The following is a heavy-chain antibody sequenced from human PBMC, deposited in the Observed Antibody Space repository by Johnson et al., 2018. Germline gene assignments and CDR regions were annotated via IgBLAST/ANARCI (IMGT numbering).Heavy chain of an antibody. CDR3: VRSYCSGGSCRPER. CDR1: GYDFTNYW. J-gene: IGHJ3*01. D-gene: IGHD2-15*01. V-gene: IGHV5-51*03. Sequence: EVQLVETGAEVNKXGESLKIYCEGSGYDFTNYWIGWVRQMPGKGLEWVGRIYPGDSNTIYSPSFQGQVTISADKSLRTAYLQGGGLKASDTAMYYCVRSYCSGGSCRPERWGQGTMVTVSS. CDR2: IYPGDSNT.